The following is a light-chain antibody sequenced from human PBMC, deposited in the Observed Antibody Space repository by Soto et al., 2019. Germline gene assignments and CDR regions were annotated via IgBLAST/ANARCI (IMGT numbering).Light chain of an antibody. V-gene: IGLV3-21*04. J-gene: IGLJ1*01. CDR2: YDS. CDR3: QAWDSSSEHNYV. CDR1: NIGSKS. Sequence: SYELTQPPSVSVAPGKTARITCGGNNIGSKSVHWYQQKPGQAPVLVIYYDSDRPSGIPERFSGSNSGNTATLTISRVEAGHEAVYYCQAWDSSSEHNYVFGTGNKVTVL.